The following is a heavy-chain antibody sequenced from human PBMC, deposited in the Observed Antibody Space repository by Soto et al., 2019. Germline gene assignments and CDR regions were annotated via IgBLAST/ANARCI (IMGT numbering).Heavy chain of an antibody. CDR1: GGSISSSSYY. CDR2: IYYSGST. D-gene: IGHD2-15*01. V-gene: IGHV4-39*01. CDR3: VRHRPLGYCSGGSCPPQGVFDY. J-gene: IGHJ4*02. Sequence: SETLSLTCTVSGGSISSSSYYWGWIRQPPGKGLEWIGSIYYSGSTYYNPSLKSRVTISVDTSKNQFSLKLSSVTAADTAVYYCVRHRPLGYCSGGSCPPQGVFDYWGQGTLVTVSS.